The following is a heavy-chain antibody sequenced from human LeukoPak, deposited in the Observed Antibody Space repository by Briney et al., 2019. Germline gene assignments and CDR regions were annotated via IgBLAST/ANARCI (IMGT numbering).Heavy chain of an antibody. CDR3: ATDRNWFDP. CDR1: GFTFNTAY. Sequence: PGGALRLSCAASGFTFNTAYMSWLRQTLGKGLEGVSRLKNRSQCGTADYAAHVKGRFTISRDDSKNTLYLQMNSLKIEDTGVYYCATDRNWFDPWGQGNLVTVSS. CDR2: LKNRSQCGTA. J-gene: IGHJ5*02. V-gene: IGHV3-15*01.